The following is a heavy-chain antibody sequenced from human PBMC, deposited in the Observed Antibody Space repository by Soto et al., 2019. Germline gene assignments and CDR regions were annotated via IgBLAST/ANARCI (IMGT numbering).Heavy chain of an antibody. Sequence: PSETLSLTCAVSGGSISRGGYSWSWIRQPPGKGLEWIGYIYHSGSTYYNPSLKSRVTISVDTSKNQFSLKLSSVTAADTAVYYCARLGGVGAANYWGQGTLVTVSS. CDR1: GGSISRGGYS. CDR3: ARLGGVGAANY. V-gene: IGHV4-30-2*02. D-gene: IGHD1-26*01. CDR2: IYHSGST. J-gene: IGHJ4*02.